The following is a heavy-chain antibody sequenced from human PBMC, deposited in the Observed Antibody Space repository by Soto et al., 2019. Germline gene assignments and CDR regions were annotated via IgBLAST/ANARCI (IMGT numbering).Heavy chain of an antibody. CDR3: AKSLSMATSFDY. CDR1: VFIFSSYA. J-gene: IGHJ4*02. CDR2: ISVTGDT. D-gene: IGHD2-21*01. Sequence: ILSCAASVFIFSSYAMNWVRQVPGKGPEWVSHISVTGDTYYADSVKGRFTISRDNSKNTLFLQMNSLRAEDTAVYYCAKSLSMATSFDYWGKGTPVTVSS. V-gene: IGHV3-23*01.